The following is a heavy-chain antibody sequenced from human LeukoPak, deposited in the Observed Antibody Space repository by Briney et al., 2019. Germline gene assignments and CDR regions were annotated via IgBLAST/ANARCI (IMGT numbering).Heavy chain of an antibody. CDR3: AKDIVGASTYYFDY. CDR2: IRYDGSNK. V-gene: IGHV3-30*02. D-gene: IGHD1-26*01. J-gene: IGHJ4*02. Sequence: GGSLRLSCAASGFTFSSYGMHWVRQAPGKGLEWVAFIRYDGSNKYYADSVKGRFTISRDNSKNTLYLQMNSLRAEDTAVYYYAKDIVGASTYYFDYWGQGTLVTVSS. CDR1: GFTFSSYG.